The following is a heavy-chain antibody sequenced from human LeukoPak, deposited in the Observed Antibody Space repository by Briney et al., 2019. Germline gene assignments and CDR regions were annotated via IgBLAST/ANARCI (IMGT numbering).Heavy chain of an antibody. CDR2: ISTSGSTI. Sequence: GGSLRLSCAASRFIFSDYYMSWIRQAPGKGLEWVSDISTSGSTIYYAESVRGRFTIPRDNAKNSLYLQMNSLRVEDTAVYYCARDRAYYDSSNYYAGPVYWGQGALVTVSS. J-gene: IGHJ4*02. V-gene: IGHV3-11*04. CDR3: ARDRAYYDSSNYYAGPVY. D-gene: IGHD3-22*01. CDR1: RFIFSDYY.